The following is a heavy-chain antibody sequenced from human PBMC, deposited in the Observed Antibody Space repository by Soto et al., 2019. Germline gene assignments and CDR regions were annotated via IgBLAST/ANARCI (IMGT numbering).Heavy chain of an antibody. CDR1: GYTFTSYD. V-gene: IGHV1-8*01. CDR2: MNPNSGNT. CDR3: ARGWNYYYYMDV. J-gene: IGHJ6*03. Sequence: ASVKVSCKASGYTFTSYDISWVRQATGQGLEWMGWMNPNSGNTGYAQKFQGRVTMTRNTSISTAYMELSSLRSEDTAVYYGARGWNYYYYMDVWGKGTTVTVSS. D-gene: IGHD1-1*01.